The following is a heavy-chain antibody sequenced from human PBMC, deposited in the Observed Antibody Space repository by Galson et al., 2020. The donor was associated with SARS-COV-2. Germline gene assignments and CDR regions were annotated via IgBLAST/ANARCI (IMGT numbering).Heavy chain of an antibody. CDR1: GGSITSHY. J-gene: IGHJ4*02. CDR3: ARGRTEITMVVVIFTSSSINFDN. D-gene: IGHD3-22*01. V-gene: IGHV4-59*11. Sequence: PSETLSLTCTVSGGSITSHYWSWIRQPPGKGLEWIGYIYHSGSTNNYNPSLKSRVTMSVDTSMNQFSLRLRSVTAADTAVYYCARGRTEITMVVVIFTSSSINFDNWSQGTLVTVSS. CDR2: IYHSGST.